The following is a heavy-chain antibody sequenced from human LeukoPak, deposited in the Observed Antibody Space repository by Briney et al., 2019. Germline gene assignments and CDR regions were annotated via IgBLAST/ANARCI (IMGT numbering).Heavy chain of an antibody. CDR2: TSKDGSDT. J-gene: IGHJ4*02. CDR1: GFTFSDSW. CDR3: ARGGYSGSYYRFS. D-gene: IGHD6-6*01. Sequence: PGGSLRLSCAASGFTFSDSWTHWVRQGPGKGPEWLSRTSKDGSDTVYADSAKGRLTASRDNARNTVYLELTNLRPDDTALYYCARGGYSGSYYRFSWGRGTLVTVAS. V-gene: IGHV3-74*01.